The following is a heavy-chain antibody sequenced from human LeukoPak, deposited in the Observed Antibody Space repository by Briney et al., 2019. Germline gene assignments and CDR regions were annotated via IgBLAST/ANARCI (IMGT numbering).Heavy chain of an antibody. CDR2: INHSGST. CDR1: GGSISSYY. Sequence: PSETLSLTCTVSGGSISSYYWSWIRQPPGKGLEWIGEINHSGSTNYNPSLKSQVTISVDTSKNQFSLKLSSVTAADTAVYYCARRSSGRHPFDYWGQGTLVTVSS. D-gene: IGHD3-22*01. CDR3: ARRSSGRHPFDY. V-gene: IGHV4-34*01. J-gene: IGHJ4*02.